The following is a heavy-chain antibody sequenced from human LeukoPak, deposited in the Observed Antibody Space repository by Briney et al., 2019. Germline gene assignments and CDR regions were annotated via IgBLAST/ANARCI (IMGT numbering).Heavy chain of an antibody. Sequence: GGSLRLSCAASGFTFSDYYMSWIRQAPGKGLEWVSYISSSGSTIYYADSVKGRFTISRDNAKNSLYLQMNSLRAGDTAVYYCARASHTIFGVVISFHYYYGMDVWGQGTTVTVSS. CDR2: ISSSGSTI. V-gene: IGHV3-11*01. D-gene: IGHD3-3*01. CDR3: ARASHTIFGVVISFHYYYGMDV. CDR1: GFTFSDYY. J-gene: IGHJ6*02.